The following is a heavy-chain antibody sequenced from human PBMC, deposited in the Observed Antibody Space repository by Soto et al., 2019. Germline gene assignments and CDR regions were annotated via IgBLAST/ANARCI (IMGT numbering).Heavy chain of an antibody. Sequence: QVQLVQSGAEVKKPGSSVKVSCKASGGTFSSYTISWVRQAPGQGLEWLGRMIPILGIANYAQKFQGRVTITADKSTITAYMELSSLRSEDTAVYYCARDYSYSSGYIYWGQGPLVPVSS. V-gene: IGHV1-69*08. J-gene: IGHJ4*02. D-gene: IGHD3-22*01. CDR1: GGTFSSYT. CDR2: MIPILGIA. CDR3: ARDYSYSSGYIY.